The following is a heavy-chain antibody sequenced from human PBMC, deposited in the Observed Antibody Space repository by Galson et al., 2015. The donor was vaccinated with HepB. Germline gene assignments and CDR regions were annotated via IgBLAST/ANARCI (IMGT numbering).Heavy chain of an antibody. CDR3: AKGYRYQDY. D-gene: IGHD2-2*01. Sequence: SLRLSCAASGFTFSNYGMSWVRQAPGKGPEWVSVISGTGGNTYYADSVKGRFTISRDNSKNTLYLQMNSLRAEDTAMYYCAKGYRYQDYWGQGTLVTVSS. CDR2: ISGTGGNT. J-gene: IGHJ4*02. V-gene: IGHV3-23*01. CDR1: GFTFSNYG.